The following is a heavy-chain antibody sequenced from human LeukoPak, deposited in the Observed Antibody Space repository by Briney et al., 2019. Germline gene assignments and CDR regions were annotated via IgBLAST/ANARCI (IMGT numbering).Heavy chain of an antibody. CDR1: GFTFSIYA. D-gene: IGHD3-3*01. CDR2: ISGSSSHT. CDR3: AKEHDYSNAAPEWGFDS. Sequence: GGSLRLSCAASGFTFSIYAMSWVRQAPGKGLEWVSGISGSSSHTMDADSVRGRFTISRDNTRNTLYLHMDNVRAEDTALYYCAKEHDYSNAAPEWGFDSWGQGTRVTVSS. J-gene: IGHJ4*02. V-gene: IGHV3-23*01.